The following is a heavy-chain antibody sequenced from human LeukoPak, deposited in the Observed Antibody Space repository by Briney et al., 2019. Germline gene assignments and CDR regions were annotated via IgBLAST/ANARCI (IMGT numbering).Heavy chain of an antibody. D-gene: IGHD5-24*01. J-gene: IGHJ5*02. CDR3: ARGAPEMATPRGFDP. CDR1: GFTFDDYA. Sequence: GGSLRLSCAASGFTFDDYAMHWVRQAPGKGLVWVSRINSDGSSTSYADSVKGRFTISRDNAKNTLYLQMNSLRAEDTAVYYCARGAPEMATPRGFDPWGQGTLVTVSS. V-gene: IGHV3-74*01. CDR2: INSDGSST.